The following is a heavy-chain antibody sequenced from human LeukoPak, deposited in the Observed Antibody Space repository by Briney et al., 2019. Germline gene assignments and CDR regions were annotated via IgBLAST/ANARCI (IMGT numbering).Heavy chain of an antibody. J-gene: IGHJ4*02. Sequence: ASVKVSCKASGYTFTGYYMHWVRQAPGQGLEWMGWINPNSGGTNYAQKFQGRVTMTRDTSISTAYMELSRLRSDDTAVYYCARDYKAAAGSFSFDYWGQGTLVTVSS. CDR2: INPNSGGT. D-gene: IGHD6-13*01. CDR1: GYTFTGYY. V-gene: IGHV1-2*02. CDR3: ARDYKAAAGSFSFDY.